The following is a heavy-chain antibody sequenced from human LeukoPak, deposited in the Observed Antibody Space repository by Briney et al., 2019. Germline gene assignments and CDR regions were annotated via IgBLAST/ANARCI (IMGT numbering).Heavy chain of an antibody. V-gene: IGHV1-24*01. CDR3: ARTTKLYYDFWSGYFDY. CDR1: GYTLTELS. D-gene: IGHD3-3*01. CDR2: FDPQDGET. J-gene: IGHJ4*02. Sequence: ASVKVSCKVSGYTLTELSMHWVRQAPGKGLEWMGGFDPQDGETIYAQKFQGRVTMTEDTSTDTAYMELRSLRSDDTAVYYCARTTKLYYDFWSGYFDYWGQGTLVTVSS.